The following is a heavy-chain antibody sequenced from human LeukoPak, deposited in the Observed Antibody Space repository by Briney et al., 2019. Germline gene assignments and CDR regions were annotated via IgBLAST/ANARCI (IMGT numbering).Heavy chain of an antibody. D-gene: IGHD3-16*02. V-gene: IGHV1-2*02. CDR2: INPNSGGT. CDR3: ARVGGSYRYALRGYYYYMDV. J-gene: IGHJ6*03. CDR1: GYTFTGYY. Sequence: ASVKVSCKASGYTFTGYYMHWVRQAPGQGLEWMGWINPNSGGTNYAQKFQGRVTMTRDTSISTAYMELSRLRSDDTAVYYCARVGGSYRYALRGYYYYMDVWGKGTTVTVSS.